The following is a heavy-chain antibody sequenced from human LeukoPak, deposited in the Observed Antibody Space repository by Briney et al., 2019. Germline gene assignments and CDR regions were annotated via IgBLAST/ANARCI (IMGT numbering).Heavy chain of an antibody. CDR3: ARNPPNRYCSSTSCCPFDY. CDR1: GFTFSSYS. J-gene: IGHJ4*02. CDR2: ISSSSGYI. Sequence: PGGSLRLSCAASGFTFSSYSMNWVRQAPGKGLEWVSSISSSSGYIYYADSVKGRFTISRDNAKNSLYLQMNSLRAEDTAVYYCARNPPNRYCSSTSCCPFDYWGQGTLVTVSS. D-gene: IGHD2-2*01. V-gene: IGHV3-21*01.